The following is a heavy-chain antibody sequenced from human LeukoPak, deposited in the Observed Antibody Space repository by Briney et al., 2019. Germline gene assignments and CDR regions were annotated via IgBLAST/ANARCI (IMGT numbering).Heavy chain of an antibody. J-gene: IGHJ3*02. Sequence: SETLSLTCTVSGGSISSGSYYWSWIRQPAGKGLEWIGYIYYSGSTNYNPSLKSRVTISVDTSKNQFSLKLSSATAADTAVYYCARSDYYDSSGYRVMGAFDIWGQGTMVTVSS. D-gene: IGHD3-22*01. V-gene: IGHV4-61*10. CDR2: IYYSGST. CDR1: GGSISSGSYY. CDR3: ARSDYYDSSGYRVMGAFDI.